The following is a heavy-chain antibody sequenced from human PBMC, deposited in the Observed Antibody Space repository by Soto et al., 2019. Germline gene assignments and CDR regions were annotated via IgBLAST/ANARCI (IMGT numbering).Heavy chain of an antibody. CDR1: GGSISSSSYY. Sequence: SETLSLTCTVSGGSISSSSYYWGWIRQPPGKGLEWIGSIYYSGSTYYNPSLKSRVTISEDTSTDTAYMELSSLRSEDTAVYYCATDPRVYDFWSGYYHDWGQGTLVTVSS. D-gene: IGHD3-3*01. J-gene: IGHJ4*02. CDR3: ATDPRVYDFWSGYYHD. V-gene: IGHV4-39*07. CDR2: IYYSGST.